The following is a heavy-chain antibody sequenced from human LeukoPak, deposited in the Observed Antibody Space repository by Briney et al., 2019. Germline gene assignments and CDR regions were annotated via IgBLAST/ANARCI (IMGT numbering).Heavy chain of an antibody. D-gene: IGHD2-15*01. V-gene: IGHV1-69*13. Sequence: ASVKVSCKASGGTFSSYAISWVRQAPGQGLEWMGGIIPIFGTANYAQKFQGRVTITADESMSTAYMELSSLRSEDTAVYYCASGTDIVVVVAATYYYYGMDVWGQGTTVTVSS. CDR3: ASGTDIVVVVAATYYYYGMDV. CDR1: GGTFSSYA. J-gene: IGHJ6*02. CDR2: IIPIFGTA.